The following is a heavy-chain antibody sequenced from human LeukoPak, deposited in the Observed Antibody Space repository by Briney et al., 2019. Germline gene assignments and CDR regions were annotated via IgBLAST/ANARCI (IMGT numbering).Heavy chain of an antibody. CDR2: IIPIFGTA. J-gene: IGHJ5*02. CDR1: GGTFSSYA. CDR3: VVMIRGAIT. V-gene: IGHV1-69*13. D-gene: IGHD3-10*01. Sequence: ASVKVSCKASGGTFSSYAVSWVRQAPGQGLEWMGGIIPIFGTANYAQKFQGRVTITADESTSTAYMELSSLRSEDTAVYYRVVMIRGAITLGQGTLVTVSS.